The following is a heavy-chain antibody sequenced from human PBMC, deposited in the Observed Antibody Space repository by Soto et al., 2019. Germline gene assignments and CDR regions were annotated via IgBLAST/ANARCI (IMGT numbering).Heavy chain of an antibody. J-gene: IGHJ4*02. CDR3: AREAIVPAAMEDLDY. D-gene: IGHD2-2*01. CDR1: GGSISSGDYY. Sequence: SETLSLTCTVSGGSISSGDYYWSWIRQPPGKGLEWIGYIYYSGSTYYNPSLKSRVTISVDTSKNQFSLKLSSVTAADTAVYYCAREAIVPAAMEDLDYWGQGTLVTVSS. CDR2: IYYSGST. V-gene: IGHV4-30-4*01.